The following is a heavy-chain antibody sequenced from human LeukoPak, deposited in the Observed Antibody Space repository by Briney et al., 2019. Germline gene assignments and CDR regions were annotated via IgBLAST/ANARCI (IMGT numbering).Heavy chain of an antibody. D-gene: IGHD2-2*01. CDR1: GGSISSGGYF. CDR3: ARDCSSSRCPDY. V-gene: IGHV4-31*03. Sequence: SETLSLTCTVSGGSISSGGYFWSWIRQHPGMGLEWTGYIYYSGSTHYNPSLRSRVSISLDTSKNQFSLKLSSVTAADTAVYYCARDCSSSRCPDYWGQGTLVTVSS. J-gene: IGHJ4*02. CDR2: IYYSGST.